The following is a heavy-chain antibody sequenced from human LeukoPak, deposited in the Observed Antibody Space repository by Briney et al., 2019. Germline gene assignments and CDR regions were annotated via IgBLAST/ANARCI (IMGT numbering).Heavy chain of an antibody. CDR2: ISSNGGST. CDR3: VKDLGSSGWYTPVDYFDY. Sequence: GGSLRLSCSASGFTFSSYAMHWVRQAPGKGLEYVSAISSNGGSTYYAGSVKGRFTISRDNSKNTLYLQMSSLRAEDTAVYYCVKDLGSSGWYTPVDYFDYWGQGTLVTVSS. J-gene: IGHJ4*02. D-gene: IGHD6-19*01. V-gene: IGHV3-64D*09. CDR1: GFTFSSYA.